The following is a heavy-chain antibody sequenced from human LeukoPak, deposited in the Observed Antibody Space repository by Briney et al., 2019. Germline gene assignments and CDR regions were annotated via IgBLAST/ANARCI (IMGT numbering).Heavy chain of an antibody. D-gene: IGHD2-15*01. CDR2: ISYDGSTK. J-gene: IGHJ6*02. CDR1: GFTFSSYA. V-gene: IGHV3-30-3*01. Sequence: PGGSLRLSCAASGFTFSSYAMHWVRQAPGKGLEWVAVISYDGSTKYHADSVKGRFTISRDNSKNTLYLQMNSLRAEDTAVCYCARVTREGRARRLGMDVWGQGTTVTVSS. CDR3: ARVTREGRARRLGMDV.